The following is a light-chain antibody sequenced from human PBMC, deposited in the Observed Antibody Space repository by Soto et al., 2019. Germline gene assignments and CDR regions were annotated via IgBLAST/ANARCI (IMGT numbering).Light chain of an antibody. CDR1: SSDVGSYTY. CDR2: DVS. J-gene: IGLJ1*01. V-gene: IGLV2-11*01. Sequence: QSVLTQPRSVSGSPGQSVTISCTGTSSDVGSYTYVSWYQQHPGKAPKVMIYDVSKRPSGVPDRFSGSKSGNTASLTISGLQPEDEADYYCSSYTSSSTLVFGTGTKVTVL. CDR3: SSYTSSSTLV.